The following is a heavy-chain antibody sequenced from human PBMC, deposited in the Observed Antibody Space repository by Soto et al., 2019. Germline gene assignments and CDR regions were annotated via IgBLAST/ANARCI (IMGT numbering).Heavy chain of an antibody. J-gene: IGHJ4*02. V-gene: IGHV3-30*18. CDR3: AKDQALVLGFLEWSSNPDC. CDR2: ISYDGSNK. Sequence: PGGSLRLSCAASGFTFSSYGMHWVRQAPGKGLEWVAVISYDGSNKYYADSVKGRFTISRDNSKNTLYLQMNSLRAEDTAVYYCAKDQALVLGFLEWSSNPDCWGQGT. D-gene: IGHD3-3*01. CDR1: GFTFSSYG.